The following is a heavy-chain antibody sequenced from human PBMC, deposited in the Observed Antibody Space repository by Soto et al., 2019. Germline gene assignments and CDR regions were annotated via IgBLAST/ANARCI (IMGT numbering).Heavy chain of an antibody. CDR1: GFTFSAHY. J-gene: IGHJ6*02. CDR3: ARAGADPSYYYGLDV. V-gene: IGHV3-72*01. D-gene: IGHD3-10*01. Sequence: EVPLVESGGGLVQPGGSLRLSCAASGFTFSAHYMDWVRQAPGKGLEWVGRTRNKAKGYTTEYAASVKGRFSISRDDSRNSLSLQMHSLQPEDTAVYYCARAGADPSYYYGLDVWGQGTTVTVSS. CDR2: TRNKAKGYTT.